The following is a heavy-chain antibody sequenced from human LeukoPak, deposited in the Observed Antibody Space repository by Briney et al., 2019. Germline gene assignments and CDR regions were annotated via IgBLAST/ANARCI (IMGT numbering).Heavy chain of an antibody. CDR1: GGSISSGDYY. Sequence: PSETLSFTCTVSGGSISSGDYYWSWIRQPPGKGLEWIGYIYYSGSTYYNPSLKSRVTISVDTSKNQFSLKLSSVTAADTAVYYCARDYKEDSSPITPYGMDVWGQGTTVTVSS. D-gene: IGHD6-6*01. J-gene: IGHJ6*02. V-gene: IGHV4-30-4*01. CDR2: IYYSGST. CDR3: ARDYKEDSSPITPYGMDV.